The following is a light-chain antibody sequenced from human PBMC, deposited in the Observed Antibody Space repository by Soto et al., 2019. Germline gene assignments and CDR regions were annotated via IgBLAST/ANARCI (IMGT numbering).Light chain of an antibody. V-gene: IGKV3-15*01. CDR2: GAS. CDR3: QQYSKWPIT. Sequence: EIVMTQSPATLSVSPGERVTLSCRASQDIRSSLAWYQQKPGQAPRLLIYGASIRATGVPATFSGSGSGTELNLSISRLQSEDFAVYYCQQYSKWPITCGQGTRLEIK. J-gene: IGKJ5*01. CDR1: QDIRSS.